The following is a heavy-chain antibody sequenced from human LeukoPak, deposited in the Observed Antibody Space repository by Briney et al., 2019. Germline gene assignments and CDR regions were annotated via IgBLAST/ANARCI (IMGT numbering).Heavy chain of an antibody. V-gene: IGHV4-59*01. Sequence: PSETLSLTCTVSGGSISSYYWSWIRQPPGKGLEWIGYIYYSGSTNYNPSLKSRVTISVDTSKNQFSLKLSSVTAADTAVYYCARARRLHSLEYFQHWGQGTLVTVSS. CDR3: ARARRLHSLEYFQH. J-gene: IGHJ1*01. CDR1: GGSISSYY. CDR2: IYYSGST. D-gene: IGHD4-17*01.